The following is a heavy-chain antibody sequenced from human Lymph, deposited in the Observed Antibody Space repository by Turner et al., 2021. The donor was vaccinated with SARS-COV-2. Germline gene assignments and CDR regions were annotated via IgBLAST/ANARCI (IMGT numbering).Heavy chain of an antibody. V-gene: IGHV4-59*08. Sequence: QVQLQESGPGLVRPSETLSLTCTVSGGSISSYYWSWIRQPPGKGLEWIGYIHYSGSTNYNLSLKSRVTISVDTSKNQSSLKLSSVTAADTAVYYCARHGFSGWYGGGMDVWGQGTTVTVSS. D-gene: IGHD6-19*01. CDR2: IHYSGST. CDR3: ARHGFSGWYGGGMDV. CDR1: GGSISSYY. J-gene: IGHJ6*02.